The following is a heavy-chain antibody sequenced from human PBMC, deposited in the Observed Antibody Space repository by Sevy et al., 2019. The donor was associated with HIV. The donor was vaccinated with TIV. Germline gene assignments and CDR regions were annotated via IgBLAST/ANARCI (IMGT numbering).Heavy chain of an antibody. J-gene: IGHJ3*01. V-gene: IGHV3-33*01. CDR1: GFIFNSYA. CDR2: VFMDGTKD. CDR3: VRDHNDSSEYYLIGAYDV. D-gene: IGHD3-22*01. Sequence: GGSLRLSCAASGFIFNSYAIHWVRQAPGKGLEWVAVVFMDGTKDFYAESVKGRFTISRDNSKKKVFLQMNSLRDEDTAVYYCVRDHNDSSEYYLIGAYDVWGQGTTVTVSS.